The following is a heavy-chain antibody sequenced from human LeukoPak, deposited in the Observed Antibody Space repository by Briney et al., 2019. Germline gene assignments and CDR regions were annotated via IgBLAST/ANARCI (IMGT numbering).Heavy chain of an antibody. D-gene: IGHD6-13*01. CDR2: ISYDGSNK. J-gene: IGHJ4*02. CDR1: GFTFSSYG. V-gene: IGHV3-30*03. CDR3: ARSIAGDY. Sequence: PGRSLRHSCAASGFTFSSYGMHWVRQAPGKGLEWVAVISYDGSNKYYADSVKGRFTISRDNSKNTLYLQMNSLRAEDTAVYYCARSIAGDYWGQGTLVTVSS.